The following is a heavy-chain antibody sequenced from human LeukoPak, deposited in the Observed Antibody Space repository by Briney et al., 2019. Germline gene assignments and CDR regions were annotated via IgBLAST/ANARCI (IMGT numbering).Heavy chain of an antibody. CDR1: GFTFNSYW. CDR2: IKRDGSEK. CDR3: ARDKEAAVDFWSGYYPL. J-gene: IGHJ4*02. D-gene: IGHD3-3*01. V-gene: IGHV3-7*01. Sequence: GGSLRLSCAASGFTFNSYWMGWVRQAPGKGLEWVANIKRDGSEKYYGDSVKGRCTISRDNARNSLYLQMNSLRAEDTAVYYCARDKEAAVDFWSGYYPLWGQGTLVTVSS.